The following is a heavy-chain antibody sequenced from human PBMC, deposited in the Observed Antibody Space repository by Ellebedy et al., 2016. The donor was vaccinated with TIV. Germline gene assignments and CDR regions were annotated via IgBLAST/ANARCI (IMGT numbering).Heavy chain of an antibody. CDR1: GFTFSYYS. CDR3: ARGSNSRGYFDS. Sequence: GESLKISXAASGFTFSYYSMHWVRQAPGKGLEWVAVISHDGSNKYHAESVKGRFTISRDDSKNTLYLQMNTLRTEDTALYFCARGSNSRGYFDSWGQGTLVTVSS. J-gene: IGHJ4*02. D-gene: IGHD6-13*01. CDR2: ISHDGSNK. V-gene: IGHV3-30-3*01.